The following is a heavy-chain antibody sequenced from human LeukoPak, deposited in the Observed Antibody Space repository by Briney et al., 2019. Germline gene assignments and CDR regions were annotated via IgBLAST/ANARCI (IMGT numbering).Heavy chain of an antibody. V-gene: IGHV3-21*01. J-gene: IGHJ4*02. Sequence: KSGGSLRLSCAASRFTFGSYSMTWVRQAPGKGLEWVSSLSSSSVTIYYADSVKGRFTISRDNAKNSLYLQMNSLRAEDTAVYYCASSVPGSPYFFDWGQGTLVTVSS. CDR1: RFTFGSYS. CDR2: LSSSSVTI. D-gene: IGHD2/OR15-2a*01. CDR3: ASSVPGSPYFFD.